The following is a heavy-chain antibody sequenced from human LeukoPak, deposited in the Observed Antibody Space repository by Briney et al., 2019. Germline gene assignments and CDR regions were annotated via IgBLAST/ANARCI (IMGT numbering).Heavy chain of an antibody. D-gene: IGHD6-13*01. CDR2: IKEDGSEK. CDR1: GFSFSSYW. Sequence: GGSLRLSCAASGFSFSSYWMNWVRQTPGRGLEWVANIKEDGSEKYYVDSVKGRFTISRDNAKNSLYLQMNSLRAEDTALYYCARITGIEAAGDYWGQGTLVTVSS. CDR3: ARITGIEAAGDY. V-gene: IGHV3-7*04. J-gene: IGHJ4*02.